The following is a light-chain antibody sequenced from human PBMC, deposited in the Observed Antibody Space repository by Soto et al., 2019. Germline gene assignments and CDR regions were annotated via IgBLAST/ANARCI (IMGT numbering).Light chain of an antibody. V-gene: IGKV3-15*01. Sequence: VVMGPSPPPLSVHPRARVPLSWMASQGSGYTLAWYHHQTGQTPSLLIYDTSTSATGVPTWLSGSRSGAEFTLTINSLLSEEFAVYYCRPYNYLPLTFGGGTKVDIK. CDR2: DTS. J-gene: IGKJ4*01. CDR3: RPYNYLPLT. CDR1: QGSGYT.